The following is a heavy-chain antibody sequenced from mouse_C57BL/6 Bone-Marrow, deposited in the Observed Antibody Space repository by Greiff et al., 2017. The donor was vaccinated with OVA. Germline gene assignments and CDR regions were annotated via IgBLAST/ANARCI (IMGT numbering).Heavy chain of an antibody. V-gene: IGHV1-53*01. Sequence: QVQLQQPGTELVKPGASVKLSCKASGYTFTSYWMHWVKQRPGQGLEWIGNINPSNGGTNYNEKFKSKATLTVDKSSSTAYMQLSSLTSEDSAVYYCARDSTSYVEGLYAMDYWGQGTSVTVSS. J-gene: IGHJ4*01. CDR1: GYTFTSYW. CDR3: ARDSTSYVEGLYAMDY. CDR2: INPSNGGT. D-gene: IGHD3-2*02.